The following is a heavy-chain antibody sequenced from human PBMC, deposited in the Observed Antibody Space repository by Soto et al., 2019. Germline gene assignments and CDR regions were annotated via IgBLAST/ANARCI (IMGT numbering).Heavy chain of an antibody. CDR3: AICGGHCSMGDY. V-gene: IGHV1-69*02. J-gene: IGHJ4*02. Sequence: QVQLVQSGAEVKKPGSSVKVSCKASGGTFSTYTISWVRQAPGQGLEWMGRIISILDIANYAQKFQGRVTITADKSSSTAYLEVSSLRSEDTAVYYCAICGGHCSMGDYWGQGTLVTVSS. CDR1: GGTFSTYT. CDR2: IISILDIA. D-gene: IGHD2-21*01.